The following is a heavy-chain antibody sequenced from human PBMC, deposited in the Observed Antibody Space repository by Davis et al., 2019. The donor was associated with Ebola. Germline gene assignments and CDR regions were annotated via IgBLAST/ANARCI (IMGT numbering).Heavy chain of an antibody. Sequence: ASVKVSCKASGYTFTSYDINWVRQATGQGLEWMGWMNPNSGNTGYAQKFQGRVTMTRNTSISTAYMELSSLRSEDTAVYYCARGDSGYYYGSGSYYPYNWFDPWGQGTLVTVSS. CDR3: ARGDSGYYYGSGSYYPYNWFDP. CDR2: MNPNSGNT. V-gene: IGHV1-8*01. J-gene: IGHJ5*02. D-gene: IGHD3-10*01. CDR1: GYTFTSYD.